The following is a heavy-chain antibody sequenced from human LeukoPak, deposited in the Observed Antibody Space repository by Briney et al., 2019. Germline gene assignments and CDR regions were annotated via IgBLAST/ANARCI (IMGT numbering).Heavy chain of an antibody. CDR3: ARDRRDWVFDY. V-gene: IGHV4-38-2*02. Sequence: SETLSLTCAVSGYSISSGYYWGWIRQPPGKGLEWIGSIYHSGSTYYNPSLKSRVTISVDTSKNQFSLKLSSVTAADTAVYYCARDRRDWVFDYWGQGTLVTVSS. CDR2: IYHSGST. D-gene: IGHD3/OR15-3a*01. J-gene: IGHJ4*02. CDR1: GYSISSGYY.